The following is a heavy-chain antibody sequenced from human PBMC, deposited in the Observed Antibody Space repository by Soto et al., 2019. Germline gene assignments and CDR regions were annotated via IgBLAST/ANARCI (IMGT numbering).Heavy chain of an antibody. Sequence: HPGGSLRLSCSASGFTFSEYSMHWVRQAPGKGLQYVSTISSDGDITYYADSVKGRFTISRDNSKNTLYFQMNSLRPEDTAVYYCVKVSTFYDILTGYYSTNFFDPWGQGTLVTVSS. CDR1: GFTFSEYS. V-gene: IGHV3-64D*06. CDR3: VKVSTFYDILTGYYSTNFFDP. J-gene: IGHJ5*02. CDR2: ISSDGDIT. D-gene: IGHD3-9*01.